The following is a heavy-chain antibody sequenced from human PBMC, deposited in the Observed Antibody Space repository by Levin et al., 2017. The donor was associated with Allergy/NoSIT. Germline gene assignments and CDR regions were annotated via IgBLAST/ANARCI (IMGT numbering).Heavy chain of an antibody. CDR1: GYTFTSYG. D-gene: IGHD6-19*01. CDR2: ISAYNGNT. Sequence: GESLKISCKASGYTFTSYGISWVRQAPGQGLEWMGWISAYNGNTNYAQKLQGRVTMTTDTSTSTAYMELRSLRSDDTAVYYCARDTGQWHRPPFVYWGQGTLVTVSS. J-gene: IGHJ4*02. V-gene: IGHV1-18*01. CDR3: ARDTGQWHRPPFVY.